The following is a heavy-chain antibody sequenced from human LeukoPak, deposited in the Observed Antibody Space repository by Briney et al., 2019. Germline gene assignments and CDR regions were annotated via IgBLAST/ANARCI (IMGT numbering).Heavy chain of an antibody. V-gene: IGHV1-46*01. J-gene: IGHJ5*02. CDR2: INPSGGST. Sequence: ATVKVSCKASGYTFTSYYMHWVRQAPGQGLEWMGIINPSGGSTSYAQKFQGRVTMTRDMSTSTVYMELSSLRSEDTAVYYCARDKAVAGTIDPWGQGTLVTVSS. CDR3: ARDKAVAGTIDP. D-gene: IGHD6-19*01. CDR1: GYTFTSYY.